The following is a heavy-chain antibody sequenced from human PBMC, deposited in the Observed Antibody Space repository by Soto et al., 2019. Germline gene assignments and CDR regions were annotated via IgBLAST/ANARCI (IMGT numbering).Heavy chain of an antibody. V-gene: IGHV1-69*06. J-gene: IGHJ6*02. Sequence: QVQLVQSGAEVKKPGSSVKVSCKASGGTFSSYAISWVRQAPGQGLEWMGGNIPIFGTANYAQKFQGRVTIPADKSTSTAYMELSSLRSEDTAVYYCARDPGYSNYYYYGMDVWGQGTTVTVSS. CDR2: NIPIFGTA. D-gene: IGHD4-4*01. CDR3: ARDPGYSNYYYYGMDV. CDR1: GGTFSSYA.